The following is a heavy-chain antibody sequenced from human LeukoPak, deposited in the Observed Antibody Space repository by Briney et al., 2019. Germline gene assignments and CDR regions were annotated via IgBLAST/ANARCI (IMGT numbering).Heavy chain of an antibody. CDR1: GFTFSDYY. V-gene: IGHV3-11*01. D-gene: IGHD3-22*01. J-gene: IGHJ6*02. CDR3: ARENAALGAYYYDSSGYYGGIYGMDV. Sequence: GGSLRLSCAASGFTFSDYYMSWIRQAPGKGLEWVSYISSSGSTIYYADSVKGRFTISRDNAKNSLYLQMNSLRAEDTAVYYCARENAALGAYYYDSSGYYGGIYGMDVWGQGTTVTVSS. CDR2: ISSSGSTI.